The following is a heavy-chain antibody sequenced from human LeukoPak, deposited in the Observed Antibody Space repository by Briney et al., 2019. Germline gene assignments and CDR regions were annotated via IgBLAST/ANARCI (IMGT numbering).Heavy chain of an antibody. D-gene: IGHD3-3*01. J-gene: IGHJ3*02. CDR3: ARGYYDFWSGKTKGGAFDI. CDR2: INPNSGGT. Sequence: ASVKVSCKASGYTFTGYYMHWVRQAPGQGLEWMGWINPNSGGTNYAQKFQGRVTMTRDTSISTAYMELSRLRSDDTAVYYCARGYYDFWSGKTKGGAFDIWGQGTMVTVSS. V-gene: IGHV1-2*02. CDR1: GYTFTGYY.